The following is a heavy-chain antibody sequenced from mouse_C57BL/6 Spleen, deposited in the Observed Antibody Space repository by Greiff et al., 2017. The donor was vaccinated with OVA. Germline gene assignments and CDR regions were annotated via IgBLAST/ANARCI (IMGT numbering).Heavy chain of an antibody. CDR2: ISYDGSN. CDR3: ARAYYSNYGY. CDR1: GYSITSGYY. J-gene: IGHJ2*01. Sequence: EVQLQESGPGLVKPSQSLSLTCSVTGYSITSGYYWNWIRQFPGNKLEWMGYISYDGSNNYNPSLKNRISITRDTSKNQFFLKLNSVTTEDTATYYCARAYYSNYGYWGQGTTLTVSS. D-gene: IGHD2-5*01. V-gene: IGHV3-6*01.